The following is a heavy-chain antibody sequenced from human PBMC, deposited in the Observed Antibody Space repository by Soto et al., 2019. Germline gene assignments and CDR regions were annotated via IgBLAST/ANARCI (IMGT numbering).Heavy chain of an antibody. CDR3: AKDVGERDSLFRVGYYYYGLDV. CDR2: ISGSGGST. Sequence: EVQLLESGGGLVQPEGSLRLSCAASGFTFSSYAMTWVRQSPGKGLEWVSVISGSGGSTYYAESVKGRFTISRDNSKNTVYLQMNSLRAEDTAVYYCAKDVGERDSLFRVGYYYYGLDVWGQGTTVTVSS. CDR1: GFTFSSYA. D-gene: IGHD3-3*01. V-gene: IGHV3-23*01. J-gene: IGHJ6*02.